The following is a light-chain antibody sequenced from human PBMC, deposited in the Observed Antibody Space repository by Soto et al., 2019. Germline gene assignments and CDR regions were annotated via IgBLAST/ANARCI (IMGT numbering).Light chain of an antibody. J-gene: IGLJ3*02. CDR2: GVT. CDR1: WSNIGAGYE. Sequence: QAVVTQPPSVSGAPGQRVTISCTGGWSNIGAGYEVHWYQHLPGTAPKLLIYGVTNRPSGVPDRFSGSRSGTSASLAITGLQADAEGDYYCQSFDSSLSNSWLFGGGTKLTVL. V-gene: IGLV1-40*01. CDR3: QSFDSSLSNSWL.